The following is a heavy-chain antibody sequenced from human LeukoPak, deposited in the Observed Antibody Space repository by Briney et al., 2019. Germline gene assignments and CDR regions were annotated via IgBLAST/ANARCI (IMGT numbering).Heavy chain of an antibody. D-gene: IGHD6-13*01. J-gene: IGHJ4*02. CDR2: FSLSSHTT. CDR3: AKAVRGGIDLYYFDH. Sequence: XXTXXTYAMNWVRQAPGKGLEWVSGFSLSSHTTYYASSVKGLFTISRDNSKNTLFLRMNSLGAEDTAVYYCAKAVRGGIDLYYFDHWGQGTLVTVSS. V-gene: IGHV3-23*01. CDR1: XXTXXTYA.